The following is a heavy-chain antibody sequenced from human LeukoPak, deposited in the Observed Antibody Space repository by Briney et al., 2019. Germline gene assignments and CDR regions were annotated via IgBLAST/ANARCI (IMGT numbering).Heavy chain of an antibody. V-gene: IGHV3-9*01. CDR1: GFTFDDYA. CDR2: ISWNSGSI. J-gene: IGHJ3*02. D-gene: IGHD3-10*01. Sequence: GRSLRHSCAASGFTFDDYAMHWVRQAPGKGLEWVSGISWNSGSIGYADSVKGRFTISRDNAKNSLYLQMNSLRAEDTALYYCANLPRGEVGAFDIWGQGTMVTVSS. CDR3: ANLPRGEVGAFDI.